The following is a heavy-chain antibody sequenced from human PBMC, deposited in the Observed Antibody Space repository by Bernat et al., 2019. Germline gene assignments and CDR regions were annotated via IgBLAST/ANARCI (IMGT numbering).Heavy chain of an antibody. V-gene: IGHV3-30*01. CDR2: ISYDGSNK. J-gene: IGHJ3*02. CDR1: GFTFSNYA. CDR3: ARQSDRAFDI. Sequence: QVQLVESGGGVVQPGGSLRLSCAASGFTFSNYAIHWVRQAPGKGLEWVAVISYDGSNKYYADSVKGRFTISRDNSKNTLYLQMNSLRDEDTAVYYCARQSDRAFDIWGQGTMVTVSS.